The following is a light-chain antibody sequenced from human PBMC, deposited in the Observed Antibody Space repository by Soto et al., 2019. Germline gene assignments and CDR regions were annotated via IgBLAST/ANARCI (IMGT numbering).Light chain of an antibody. V-gene: IGLV1-51*01. CDR1: SSNIGGNS. CDR2: DDN. Sequence: QSVLTQPPSVSAAPGQKVTISCSGSSSNIGGNSVSWYQQLPGTAPKLLIYDDNKRPSGIPDRLSGSKSGTSATLGITGFQTGEEADYYCGSWDSSMSAYVFGAGTKVSV. J-gene: IGLJ1*01. CDR3: GSWDSSMSAYV.